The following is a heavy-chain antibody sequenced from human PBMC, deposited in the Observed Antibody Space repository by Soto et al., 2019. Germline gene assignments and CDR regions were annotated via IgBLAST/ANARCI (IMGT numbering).Heavy chain of an antibody. CDR3: ARELDPYYGGNSLSLDY. Sequence: QVQLVQSGAAVKKPGSSVKVSCKASGGSFSTYGINWVRLAPGQGLEWMGGIIPKFGTTNYAQKFRGRVTITADESTNTAYVELTYLRSEDTAVYFCARELDPYYGGNSLSLDYWGQGTRVNVSS. CDR1: GGSFSTYG. CDR2: IIPKFGTT. J-gene: IGHJ4*02. D-gene: IGHD4-17*01. V-gene: IGHV1-69*13.